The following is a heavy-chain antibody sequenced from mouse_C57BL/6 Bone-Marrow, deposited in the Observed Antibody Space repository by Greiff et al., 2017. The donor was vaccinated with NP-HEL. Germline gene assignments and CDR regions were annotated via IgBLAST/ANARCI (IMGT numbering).Heavy chain of an antibody. CDR2: IWSGGST. D-gene: IGHD2-4*01. CDR3: AGYDYGCYYAMDY. CDR1: GFSLTSYG. Sequence: VQGVESGPGLVQPSQSLSITCTVSGFSLTSYGVHWVRQSPGKGLAWLGVIWSGGSTDYNAAFISRLSISKDNSKSQVFFKMNSLQADDTAIYYCAGYDYGCYYAMDYWGQGTSVTVSS. V-gene: IGHV2-2*01. J-gene: IGHJ4*01.